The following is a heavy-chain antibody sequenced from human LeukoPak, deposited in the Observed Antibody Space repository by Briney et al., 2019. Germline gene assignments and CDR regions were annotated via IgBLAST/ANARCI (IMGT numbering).Heavy chain of an antibody. CDR2: IIPIFGTA. D-gene: IGHD3-22*01. CDR3: ARPYYYDSSGYWYYFDY. CDR1: GYTFTSYG. V-gene: IGHV1-69*13. Sequence: SVKVSCKASGYTFTSYGISWVRQAPGQGLEWMGGIIPIFGTANYAQKFQGRVTITADESTSTAYMELSSLRSEDTAVYYCARPYYYDSSGYWYYFDYWGQGTLVTVSS. J-gene: IGHJ4*02.